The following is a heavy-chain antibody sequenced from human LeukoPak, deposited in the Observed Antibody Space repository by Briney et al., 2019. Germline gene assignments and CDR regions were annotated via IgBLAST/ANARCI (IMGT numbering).Heavy chain of an antibody. V-gene: IGHV1-2*06. CDR1: GYTFTGYY. Sequence: ASVKVSCKASGYTFTGYYMHWVRRAPGQGLEWMGRINPNSGGTNYAQKFQGRVTMTRDTSISTAYMELNRLRSDDTAVYYCARVGVRYGDLPNWGQGTLVTVSS. CDR3: ARVGVRYGDLPN. D-gene: IGHD4-17*01. J-gene: IGHJ4*02. CDR2: INPNSGGT.